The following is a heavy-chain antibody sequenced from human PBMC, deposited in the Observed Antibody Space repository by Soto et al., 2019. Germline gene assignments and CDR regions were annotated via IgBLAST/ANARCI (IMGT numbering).Heavy chain of an antibody. V-gene: IGHV3-23*01. J-gene: IGHJ5*02. CDR3: AKAPLTGTVSSSWFDP. CDR2: ISGSGGST. Sequence: GGSLRLSCAASGFTFSSYAMSWVRQAPGKGLEWVSAISGSGGSTYYADSVKGRFTISRDNSKNTLYLQMNSLRAEDTAVYYCAKAPLTGTVSSSWFDPWGQGTLVTVSS. CDR1: GFTFSSYA. D-gene: IGHD1-20*01.